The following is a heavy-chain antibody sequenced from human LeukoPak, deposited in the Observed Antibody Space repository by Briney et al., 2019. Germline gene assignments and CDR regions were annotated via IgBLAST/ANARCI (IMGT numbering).Heavy chain of an antibody. D-gene: IGHD6-6*01. J-gene: IGHJ4*02. V-gene: IGHV1-46*01. CDR1: GYSFSTHW. CDR3: ARGAFGYSSSWLFDY. CDR2: INPSGGFT. Sequence: ASVKVSCKASGYSFSTHWMHWVRQAPGQGLEWMGIINPSGGFTSYAQKLQGRVTVTRDMSTSTAYMELRSLRSDDTAVYYCARGAFGYSSSWLFDYWGQGTLVTVSS.